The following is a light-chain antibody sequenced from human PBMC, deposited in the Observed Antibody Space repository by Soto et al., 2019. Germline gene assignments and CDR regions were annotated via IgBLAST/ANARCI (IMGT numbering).Light chain of an antibody. CDR3: QQYGSSPPWT. V-gene: IGKV3-20*01. Sequence: EIVLTQSPGTLSLSPGERATVSCRAIQSVSSSYLGWYQQKPGQAPRLLIYGASSRATGIPDRFSGSGSGTDFTLTISRLEPEDFAVYYCQQYGSSPPWTFGQGTKVDIK. CDR2: GAS. CDR1: QSVSSSY. J-gene: IGKJ1*01.